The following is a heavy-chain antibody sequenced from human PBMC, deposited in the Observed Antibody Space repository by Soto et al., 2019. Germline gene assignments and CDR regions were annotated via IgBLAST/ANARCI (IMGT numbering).Heavy chain of an antibody. V-gene: IGHV1-69*01. CDR1: GDSFGSYA. Sequence: QMQLVQSGPEVKKPGSSVKVSCKASGDSFGSYAVSWVQQAPGQGLEWMGAIIPVFGTTNYTQKFQGRVTITADDSTTTAYMELSSLRSDDTAVYYCAREPFGRFDPWGQGTLVTVSS. J-gene: IGHJ5*02. CDR2: IIPVFGTT. CDR3: AREPFGRFDP. D-gene: IGHD3-10*01.